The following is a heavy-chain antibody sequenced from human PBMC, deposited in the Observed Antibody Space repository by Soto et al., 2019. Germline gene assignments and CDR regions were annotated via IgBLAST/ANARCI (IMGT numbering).Heavy chain of an antibody. CDR2: ISSSSSYI. Sequence: PGGSLRLSCAASGFTFSSYSMNWVRQALGKGLEWVSSISSSSSYIYYADSVKGRFTISRDNAKNSLYLQMNSLRAEDTAVYYCAREVACSGCSCYRPLDDAFAIWGQGTMVTGSS. CDR3: AREVACSGCSCYRPLDDAFAI. V-gene: IGHV3-21*01. D-gene: IGHD2-15*01. CDR1: GFTFSSYS. J-gene: IGHJ3*02.